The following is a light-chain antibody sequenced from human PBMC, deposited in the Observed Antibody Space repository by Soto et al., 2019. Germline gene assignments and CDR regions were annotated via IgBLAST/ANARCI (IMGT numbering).Light chain of an antibody. Sequence: EIVMTQSPTTLSVSAGERGNFSCRASQSVYNNLAWYQQKPGQAPRLLMYAISTRATGIPARFSGGGSATEFTLTISNLQSEDCAVYYCQQYNKWPLTFGGGTKVAIK. J-gene: IGKJ4*01. CDR2: AIS. CDR3: QQYNKWPLT. V-gene: IGKV3-15*01. CDR1: QSVYNN.